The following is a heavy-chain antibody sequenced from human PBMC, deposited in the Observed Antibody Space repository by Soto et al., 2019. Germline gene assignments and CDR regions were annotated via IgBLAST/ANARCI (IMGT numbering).Heavy chain of an antibody. CDR2: IYSGGNT. Sequence: EVQLVESGGGLIQPGGSLRLSCAASGFTVSINDMRWVRQAPGKGLEWVSLIYSGGNTHYADSVKGRFTISRDDSKNTLYLQMNSLRVEDTAVYYCARDPPGIAASGAGGWGQGTLVTVSS. D-gene: IGHD6-13*01. J-gene: IGHJ4*02. CDR1: GFTVSIND. V-gene: IGHV3-53*01. CDR3: ARDPPGIAASGAGG.